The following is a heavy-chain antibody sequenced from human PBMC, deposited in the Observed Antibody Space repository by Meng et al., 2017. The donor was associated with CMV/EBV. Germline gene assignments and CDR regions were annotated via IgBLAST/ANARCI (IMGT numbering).Heavy chain of an antibody. D-gene: IGHD3-10*01. CDR2: INHSGST. V-gene: IGHV4-34*01. J-gene: IGHJ4*02. Sequence: QVQLQEWGAGLLKPSGTLSLPCAVYGGSFSGYSWSWIRQPPGQGLEWIGEINHSGSTNYNPSLKSRVTISVDTSKNQFSLKLSSVTAADTAVYYCARESMVRGEDWGQGTLVTVSS. CDR1: GGSFSGYS. CDR3: ARESMVRGED.